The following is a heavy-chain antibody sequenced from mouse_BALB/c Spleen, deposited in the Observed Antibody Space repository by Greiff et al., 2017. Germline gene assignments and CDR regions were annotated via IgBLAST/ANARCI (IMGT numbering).Heavy chain of an antibody. J-gene: IGHJ3*01. V-gene: IGHV3-6*02. CDR3: AREGVYDYDRVFAY. Sequence: DVQLQESGPGLVKPSQSLSLTCSVSGYSFTSCYFWYLIRQFPGNILEWMGYISYDGSNNYNPSLKNRISITRDTSNNQFFLKLNSVTTEDTATYYCAREGVYDYDRVFAYWGQGTLVTVSA. CDR1: GYSFTSCYF. D-gene: IGHD2-4*01. CDR2: ISYDGSN.